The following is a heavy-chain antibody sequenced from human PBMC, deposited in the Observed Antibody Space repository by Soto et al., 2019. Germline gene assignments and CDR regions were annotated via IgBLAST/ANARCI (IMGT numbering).Heavy chain of an antibody. J-gene: IGHJ6*03. V-gene: IGHV1-8*01. CDR3: ATQSGILLWFGELFSGYYYVDV. Sequence: ASVKVSCKASGYTFTSYDINWVRQATGQGLEWMGWMNPNSGNTGYAQKFQGRVTMTRNTSISTAYMELSSLRSEDTAVYYCATQSGILLWFGELFSGYYYVDVWGKGTTVTVSS. D-gene: IGHD3-10*01. CDR2: MNPNSGNT. CDR1: GYTFTSYD.